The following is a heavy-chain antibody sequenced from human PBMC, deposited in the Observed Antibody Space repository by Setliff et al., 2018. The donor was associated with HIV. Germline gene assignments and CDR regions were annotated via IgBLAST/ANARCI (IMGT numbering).Heavy chain of an antibody. D-gene: IGHD6-6*01. Sequence: SETLSLTCTVSGDSVSSASYYWSWIRQPPGKGLEWIGYIYYSGTTKYNPSLKSRVTISVDTSKNQFSLKLSSATAADTAVYYCASEAWTSYRSSSGYYYYYMDVWGKGTKVTVSS. CDR2: IYYSGTT. V-gene: IGHV4-61*01. CDR1: GDSVSSASYY. CDR3: ASEAWTSYRSSSGYYYYYMDV. J-gene: IGHJ6*03.